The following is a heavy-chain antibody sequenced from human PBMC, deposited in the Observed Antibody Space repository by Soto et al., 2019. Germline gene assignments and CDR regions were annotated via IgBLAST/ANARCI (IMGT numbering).Heavy chain of an antibody. CDR1: GFTFSNYG. CDR3: ARETIGTKAGDY. Sequence: QVQLVESGGGVVQPGRSLRLSCAASGFTFSNYGMHWVRQAPGKGLEWVALIWYDGSNKNYADSVKGRFTISRDNSKNTVYLLMNSLRAEDTAIYYCARETIGTKAGDYWGQGTLVTVSS. CDR2: IWYDGSNK. V-gene: IGHV3-33*01. D-gene: IGHD1-1*01. J-gene: IGHJ4*02.